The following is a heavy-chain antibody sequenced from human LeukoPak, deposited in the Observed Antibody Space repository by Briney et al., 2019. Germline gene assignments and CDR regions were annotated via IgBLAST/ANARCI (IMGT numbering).Heavy chain of an antibody. CDR2: INRDGSST. CDR1: GLTFSSYW. D-gene: IGHD2-15*01. V-gene: IGHV3-74*01. J-gene: IGHJ4*02. Sequence: GGSLRLSCAASGLTFSSYWMHWVRQAPGKGLVWVSRINRDGSSTSYADSVKGRFTISGDNAKNTLYLQMNSLRAEDTAVYYCARRYCSGDSCYSSSDYWGQGTLVTVSS. CDR3: ARRYCSGDSCYSSSDY.